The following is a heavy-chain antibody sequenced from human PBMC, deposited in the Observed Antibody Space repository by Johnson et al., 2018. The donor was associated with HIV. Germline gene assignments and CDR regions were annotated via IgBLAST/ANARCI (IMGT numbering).Heavy chain of an antibody. CDR1: GFTFSSYG. Sequence: QVQLVESGGGVVQPGRSLRLSCAASGFTFSSYGMAWVRQAPGKGLEWVTVISFTGLKKYYADSVKGRFTISRDNSKGTLYLQMDGLRPEDTAVYNCAKDLGERGCGGWASYYYDFGLDLPCQDPRGVVGTFDFWGQGTMVAVSS. D-gene: IGHD3-22*01. J-gene: IGHJ3*01. CDR3: AKDLGERGCGGWASYYYDFGLDLPCQDPRGVVGTFDF. V-gene: IGHV3-30*18. CDR2: ISFTGLKK.